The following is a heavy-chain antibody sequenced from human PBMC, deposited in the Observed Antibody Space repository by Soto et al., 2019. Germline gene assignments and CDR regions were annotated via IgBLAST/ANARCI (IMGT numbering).Heavy chain of an antibody. CDR3: ARELGGRGITGTANWFDP. CDR1: GGSISSGGYY. Sequence: QVQLQESGPGLVKPSQTLSLTCTVSGGSISSGGYYWSWIRQHPGKGLEWIGYIYYSGSTYYNPSIKSRVTISVDQSKNQFPLKLGSVNGAGAAVYYCARELGGRGITGTANWFDPWGQGTLVTVSS. J-gene: IGHJ5*02. V-gene: IGHV4-31*03. CDR2: IYYSGST. D-gene: IGHD1-20*01.